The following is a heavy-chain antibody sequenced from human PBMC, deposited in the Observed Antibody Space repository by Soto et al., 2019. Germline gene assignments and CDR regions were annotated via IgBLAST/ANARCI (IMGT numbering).Heavy chain of an antibody. CDR2: IYYGGST. J-gene: IGHJ5*02. CDR1: GGSISSGGYY. CDR3: AREYSSSWYLRWFDP. V-gene: IGHV4-31*03. D-gene: IGHD6-13*01. Sequence: SETLSLTCTVSGGSISSGGYYWSWIRQHPGKGLEWIGYIYYGGSTYYNPSLKSRVTISVDTSKNQFSLRLSSVTAADTAVYYCAREYSSSWYLRWFDPWGQGTLVTVSS.